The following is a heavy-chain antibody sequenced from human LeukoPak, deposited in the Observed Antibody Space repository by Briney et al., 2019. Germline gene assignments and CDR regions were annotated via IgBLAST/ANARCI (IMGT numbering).Heavy chain of an antibody. D-gene: IGHD3-3*02. CDR2: ISYDGSNK. CDR3: AKRNSIALHYFDY. J-gene: IGHJ4*02. V-gene: IGHV3-30*04. Sequence: GGSLRLSCAASGFTFSSYAMHWVRQAPGKGLEWVAVISYDGSNKYYADSATGRFTISRDNSKNTLYLQMDSLRAEDTAVYYCAKRNSIALHYFDYWGQGTLVTVFS. CDR1: GFTFSSYA.